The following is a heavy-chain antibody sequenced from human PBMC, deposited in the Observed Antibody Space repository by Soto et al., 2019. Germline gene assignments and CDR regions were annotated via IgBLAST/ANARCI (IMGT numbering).Heavy chain of an antibody. CDR3: ARGPSYYYYGMSV. CDR2: IIPIFDTP. V-gene: IGHV1-69*01. Sequence: QVQLVQSGAEVKKPGSSVKVSCMASGGTFTSHAISWVRQAPGQGLEWMGGIIPIFDTPKYAQKFQGRVTIMADESTNIAYMALSSLRSEDTAVYYCARGPSYYYYGMSVWGQGTTVTVSS. CDR1: GGTFTSHA. D-gene: IGHD2-15*01. J-gene: IGHJ6*02.